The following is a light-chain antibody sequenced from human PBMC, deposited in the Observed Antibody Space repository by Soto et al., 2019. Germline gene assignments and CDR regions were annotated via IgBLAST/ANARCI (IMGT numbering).Light chain of an antibody. Sequence: DIQMTQSPSSLSASVGDRVTITCRASQSISSWLAWYQQKPGKAPKLLMYGASSLESGVPPRFSGSGSGTDFTLSISSLQPEDFATYYCQQFNNYPLTFGQGTRLEI. CDR3: QQFNNYPLT. V-gene: IGKV1-5*01. CDR1: QSISSW. CDR2: GAS. J-gene: IGKJ5*01.